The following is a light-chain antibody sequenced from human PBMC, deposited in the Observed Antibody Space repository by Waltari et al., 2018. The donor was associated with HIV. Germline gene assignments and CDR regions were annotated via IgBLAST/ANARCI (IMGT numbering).Light chain of an antibody. Sequence: QSALTQPPSASGSPGQSVTVSCTGPSSDIGYFHYVSWYQQHPGKAPKLLIYDVNKRPSGVPDRFSASKAGATASLTVSGLLAEDEADYYCAAYAGNNIVIFGGGTKVTV. J-gene: IGLJ2*01. CDR2: DVN. CDR3: AAYAGNNIVI. V-gene: IGLV2-8*01. CDR1: SSDIGYFHY.